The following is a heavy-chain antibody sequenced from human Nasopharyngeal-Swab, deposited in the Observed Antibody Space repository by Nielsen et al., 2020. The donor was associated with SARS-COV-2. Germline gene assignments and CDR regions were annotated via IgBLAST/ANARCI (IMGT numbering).Heavy chain of an antibody. CDR3: ARDIFLFSYPPFDI. CDR2: IYSGGST. Sequence: VRQAPGKGLEWVSVIYSGGSTYYADSVKGRFTISRDNSKNTLYLQMNSLRAEDTAVYYCARDIFLFSYPPFDIWGHGTMVPISS. V-gene: IGHV3-53*01. D-gene: IGHD3-3*01. J-gene: IGHJ3*02.